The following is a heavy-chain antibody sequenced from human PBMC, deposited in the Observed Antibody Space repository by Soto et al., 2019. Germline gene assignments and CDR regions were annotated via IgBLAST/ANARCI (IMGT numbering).Heavy chain of an antibody. CDR2: IIPIFGTA. V-gene: IGHV1-69*13. J-gene: IGHJ4*02. D-gene: IGHD1-26*01. CDR3: ARAPSGELLSYYFDY. CDR1: GGTFSSYA. Sequence: SVKVSCKASGGTFSSYAISCVRQAPGQGLEWMGGIIPIFGTANYAQKFQGRVTITADESTSTAYMELSSLRSEDTAVYYCARAPSGELLSYYFDYWVQGTLVTVSS.